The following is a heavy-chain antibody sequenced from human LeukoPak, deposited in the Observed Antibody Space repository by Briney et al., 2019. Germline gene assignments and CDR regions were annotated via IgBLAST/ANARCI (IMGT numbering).Heavy chain of an antibody. D-gene: IGHD2-2*01. V-gene: IGHV3-23*01. CDR1: GFTFSSYA. J-gene: IGHJ4*02. CDR2: ISGSGGST. Sequence: GGSLRLSCAASGFTFSSYAMSWVRQAPGKGLEWVSAISGSGGSTYYADSVKGRFTISRDNSKNTLYLQMNSLRAEDTAVYYCAKEEEYQLLSMGGYYFDYWGQGTLVTVSS. CDR3: AKEEEYQLLSMGGYYFDY.